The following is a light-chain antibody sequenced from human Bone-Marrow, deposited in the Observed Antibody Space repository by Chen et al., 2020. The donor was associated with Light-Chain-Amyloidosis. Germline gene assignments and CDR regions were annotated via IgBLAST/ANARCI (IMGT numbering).Light chain of an antibody. J-gene: IGKJ4*01. CDR2: EVS. Sequence: DIVMTQTPLSLSVTPGQPASISCKSSQSLLHIDGKTYLYWYLQKPGQSPQLLIYEVSSRLSGVPDRFSGSGSGTDFTLKISRVEAEDVGVYYCMQGIHVPLTFGGGTKVEIK. CDR1: QSLLHIDGKTY. CDR3: MQGIHVPLT. V-gene: IGKV2-29*03.